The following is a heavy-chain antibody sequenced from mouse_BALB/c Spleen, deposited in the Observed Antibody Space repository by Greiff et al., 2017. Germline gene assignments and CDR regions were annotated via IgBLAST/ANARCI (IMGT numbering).Heavy chain of an antibody. Sequence: DVQLVESGGGLVKPGGSLKLSCAASGFTFSSYAMSWVRQTPEKRLEWVASISSGGSTYYPDSVKGRFTISRDNARNILYLQMSSLRSEDTAMYYCARENGNYVWFAYWGQGTLVTVSA. CDR1: GFTFSSYA. J-gene: IGHJ3*01. D-gene: IGHD2-1*01. CDR3: ARENGNYVWFAY. CDR2: ISSGGST. V-gene: IGHV5-6-5*01.